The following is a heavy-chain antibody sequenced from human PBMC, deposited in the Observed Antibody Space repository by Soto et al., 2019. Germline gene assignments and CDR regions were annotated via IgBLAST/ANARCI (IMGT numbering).Heavy chain of an antibody. CDR3: ARDGGYCSSTSCYYYFDY. CDR2: IYSGGST. D-gene: IGHD2-2*01. CDR1: GFTVSSNY. J-gene: IGHJ4*02. V-gene: IGHV3-53*01. Sequence: GGPLRLSCAASGFTVSSNYMSWVRQAPGKGLEWVSVIYSGGSTYYADSVKGRFTISRDNSKNTLYLQMNSLRAEDTAVYYCARDGGYCSSTSCYYYFDYWGQGTLVTVSS.